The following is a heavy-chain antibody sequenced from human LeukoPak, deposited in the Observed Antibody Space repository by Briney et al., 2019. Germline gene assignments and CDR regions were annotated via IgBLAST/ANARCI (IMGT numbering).Heavy chain of an antibody. D-gene: IGHD5-18*01. CDR2: IRYDGSNK. CDR1: GFTFSSYG. J-gene: IGHJ4*02. CDR3: AKDDSGYSYGYAGPGDY. V-gene: IGHV3-30*02. Sequence: GGSLRLSCAASGFTFSSYGMHWVRQAPGKGLEWVAFIRYDGSNKYYADSVEGRFTISRDNSKNTLYLQMNSLRAEDTAVYYCAKDDSGYSYGYAGPGDYWGQGTLVTVSS.